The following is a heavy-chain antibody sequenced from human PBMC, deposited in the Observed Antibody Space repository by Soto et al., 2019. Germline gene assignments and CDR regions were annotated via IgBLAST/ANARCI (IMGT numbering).Heavy chain of an antibody. D-gene: IGHD6-6*01. J-gene: IGHJ6*04. CDR3: ARDGPGRPYGMDV. Sequence: QVQLVQSGAEVKKPGASVTVSCKASGYTFSTYLIAWVRQAPGQGLEWMGWISISTGDTDYAQNLQGRVTLTTDKSSSTAYMELRSLRPDDTALYYCARDGPGRPYGMDVWXXGTPVIVSS. CDR1: GYTFSTYL. V-gene: IGHV1-18*01. CDR2: ISISTGDT.